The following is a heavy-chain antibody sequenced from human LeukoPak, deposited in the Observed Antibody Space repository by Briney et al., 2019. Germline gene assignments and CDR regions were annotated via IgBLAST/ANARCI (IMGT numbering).Heavy chain of an antibody. CDR2: IKQDGSQK. J-gene: IGHJ4*02. CDR1: GSTYSSYW. D-gene: IGHD3-22*01. V-gene: IGHV3-7*03. Sequence: PGGSLRLSCVVSGSTYSSYWMSWVRQAPGKGLEWVANIKQDGSQKYYVDPVEGRFTISRDNAKKSLYLQMNSLRAEDTAVYYCARDRDRTKYYYDSSGLMDYWGQGTLVTVSS. CDR3: ARDRDRTKYYYDSSGLMDY.